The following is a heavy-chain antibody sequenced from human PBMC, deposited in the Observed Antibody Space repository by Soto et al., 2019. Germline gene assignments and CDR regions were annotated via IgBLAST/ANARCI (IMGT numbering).Heavy chain of an antibody. CDR3: ARCIAANPPYYMDV. D-gene: IGHD6-6*01. Sequence: QVRLQESGPGLVKPSQTLSLTCTVSGGSISSGGYYWSWIRQHPGKGLEWIGYIYYSGSTYYNPSLKSRVTRSVDTSKNQFTLKLSSVTAADTAVYYCARCIAANPPYYMDVWGKGTTVTVSS. V-gene: IGHV4-31*03. CDR2: IYYSGST. J-gene: IGHJ6*03. CDR1: GGSISSGGYY.